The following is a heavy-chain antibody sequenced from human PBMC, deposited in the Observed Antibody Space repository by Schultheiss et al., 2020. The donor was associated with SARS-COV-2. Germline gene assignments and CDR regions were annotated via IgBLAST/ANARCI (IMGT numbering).Heavy chain of an antibody. D-gene: IGHD5-24*01. CDR3: AKDLSVGWRGGLYGMDV. CDR1: GFTFSSYA. V-gene: IGHV3-23*01. J-gene: IGHJ6*02. Sequence: GSLRLSCAASGFTFSSYAMSWVRQAPGKGLEWVSAISGSGGSTYYADSVKGRFTISRDNSKNTLYLQMNSLRAEDTAVYYCAKDLSVGWRGGLYGMDVWGQGTTVTVSS. CDR2: ISGSGGST.